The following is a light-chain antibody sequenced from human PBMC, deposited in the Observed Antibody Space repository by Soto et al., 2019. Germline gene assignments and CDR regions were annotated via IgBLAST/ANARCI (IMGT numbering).Light chain of an antibody. CDR3: QQYDNYSP. CDR1: QSISDL. Sequence: IQMTQSPSTLSASVGDRVTITCRASQSISDLLAWYQQKPGEAPKLLIYKASSLESGVQSRFSGSGSGTQFSLTISSLQPDDFATYYCQQYDNYSPFGGGTKVEIK. J-gene: IGKJ4*02. CDR2: KAS. V-gene: IGKV1-5*03.